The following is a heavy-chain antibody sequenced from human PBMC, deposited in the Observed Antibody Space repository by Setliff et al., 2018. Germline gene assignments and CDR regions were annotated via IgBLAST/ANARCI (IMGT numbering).Heavy chain of an antibody. Sequence: PSETLSLTCAVSGYSISSGYYWGWIRQPPGKGLEWIGSIYHSGSTYYNPSLKSRVTISVDTSKNQFSLKLSSVTAADTAVYYCARTSRGPREPIGWFDPWGQGTLVT. J-gene: IGHJ5*02. V-gene: IGHV4-38-2*01. CDR1: GYSISSGYY. CDR3: ARTSRGPREPIGWFDP. CDR2: IYHSGST. D-gene: IGHD1-26*01.